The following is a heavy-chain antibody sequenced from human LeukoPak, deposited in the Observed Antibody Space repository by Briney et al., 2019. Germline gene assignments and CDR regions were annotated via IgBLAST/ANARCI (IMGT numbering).Heavy chain of an antibody. CDR2: IYTSGST. CDR1: GGSISSGSYY. Sequence: SEALSLTCTDSGGSISSGSYYWSWIRQPAGKGLEWIGRIYTSGSTNYNPSLKSRVTISVDTSKNQFSLKLSSVTAADTAVYYCARGGTSHYYGSGAYYMDVRGKGTTVTISS. CDR3: ARGGTSHYYGSGAYYMDV. V-gene: IGHV4-61*02. J-gene: IGHJ6*03. D-gene: IGHD3-10*01.